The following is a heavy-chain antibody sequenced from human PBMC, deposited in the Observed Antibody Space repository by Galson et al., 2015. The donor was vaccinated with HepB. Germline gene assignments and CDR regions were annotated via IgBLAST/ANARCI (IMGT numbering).Heavy chain of an antibody. Sequence: CAASGFSFGGHAMTWVRQAPGKGLECVSTISGSGVSTYYADSVRGRFTISRDNSKNTVYVQMNSLRAEDTAIYYCAKGSRGYTNYYFDYWGHGTLVTVSS. CDR2: ISGSGVST. D-gene: IGHD4-11*01. J-gene: IGHJ4*01. CDR1: GFSFGGHA. CDR3: AKGSRGYTNYYFDY. V-gene: IGHV3-23*01.